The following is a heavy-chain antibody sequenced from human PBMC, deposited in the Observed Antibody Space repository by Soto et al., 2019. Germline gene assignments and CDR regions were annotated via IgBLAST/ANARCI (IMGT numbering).Heavy chain of an antibody. CDR2: ISAYNGNT. V-gene: IGHV1-18*01. Sequence: QVQLVQSGAEVKKPGASVKVSCKASGYTFTSYGISWVRQAPGQGLEWMGWISAYNGNTNYAQKLRGRVTMTTDTSTSTAYMELRSLRSDDTAVYYCARDRAVATINPKTDYWGQGTLVTVSS. CDR3: ARDRAVATINPKTDY. J-gene: IGHJ4*02. CDR1: GYTFTSYG. D-gene: IGHD5-12*01.